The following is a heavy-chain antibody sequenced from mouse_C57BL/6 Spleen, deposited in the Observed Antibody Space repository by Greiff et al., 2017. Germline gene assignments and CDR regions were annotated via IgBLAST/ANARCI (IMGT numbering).Heavy chain of an antibody. Sequence: VMLVESGAELARPGASVKLSCKASGYTFTSYGISWVKQRTGQGLEWIGEIYPRSGNTYYNEKFKGKATLTADKSSSTAYMELRSLTSEDSAVYFCARSIGPYYYGSSFYYAMDYWGQGTSVTVSS. J-gene: IGHJ4*01. D-gene: IGHD1-1*01. CDR3: ARSIGPYYYGSSFYYAMDY. V-gene: IGHV1-81*01. CDR1: GYTFTSYG. CDR2: IYPRSGNT.